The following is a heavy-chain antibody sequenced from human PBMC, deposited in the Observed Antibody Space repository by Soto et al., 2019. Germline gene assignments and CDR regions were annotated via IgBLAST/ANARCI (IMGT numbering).Heavy chain of an antibody. J-gene: IGHJ4*02. V-gene: IGHV4-31*03. CDR2: IYYSGST. D-gene: IGHD4-17*01. Sequence: QVQLQESGPGLVKPSQTLSLTCTVSGGSISSGGYYWSWIRQHPGKGLVWIGYIYYSGSTYYNPSLMSRVTISVDTSKNQCSLKLSSVTAADTAVYYCAGVWNTVTSRTVDYWGQGTLVTVSS. CDR1: GGSISSGGYY. CDR3: AGVWNTVTSRTVDY.